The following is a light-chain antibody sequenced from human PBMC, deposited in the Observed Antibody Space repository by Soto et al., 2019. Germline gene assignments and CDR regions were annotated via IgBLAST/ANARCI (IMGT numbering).Light chain of an antibody. CDR2: DAS. CDR3: QQYEGPPFA. V-gene: IGKV3-20*01. Sequence: EIVLTQSPGTLSLFPGDRATLSCRASQRVSNSYLAWFQQKPGQAPRLLIYDASSRAAGVPDRVSGGGSGTDFTLTISALEPEDFALYFCQQYEGPPFAFGQGTRLEI. J-gene: IGKJ2*01. CDR1: QRVSNSY.